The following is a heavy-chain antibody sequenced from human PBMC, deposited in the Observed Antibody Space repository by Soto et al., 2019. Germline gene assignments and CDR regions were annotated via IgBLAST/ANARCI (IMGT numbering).Heavy chain of an antibody. Sequence: QMQLVQSGPEVKKPGTSVKVSCKASGFTFTSSAVQWVRQARGQRLEWIGWIVVGSGNTNYAQKFQERVTITRDMSTSTAYMELSSLRSEDTAVYYCAAVTYNWNDAGDYCGQGTLVTVSS. CDR1: GFTFTSSA. CDR3: AAVTYNWNDAGDY. V-gene: IGHV1-58*01. J-gene: IGHJ4*02. CDR2: IVVGSGNT. D-gene: IGHD1-20*01.